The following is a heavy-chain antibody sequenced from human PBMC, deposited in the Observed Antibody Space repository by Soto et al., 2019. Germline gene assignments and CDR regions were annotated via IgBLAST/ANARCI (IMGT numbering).Heavy chain of an antibody. D-gene: IGHD3-22*01. CDR3: ARAHYYDSSGYFHY. CDR1: GGSLSGYY. CDR2: IYYAGTT. V-gene: IGHV4-59*12. Sequence: TSETLSLTCSISGGSLSGYYWTWTRQPPGKGLEWIGYIYYAGTTNYNPSLKSRVTISVDTSKNQFSLKLSSVTAAVTAVYYCARAHYYDSSGYFHYWGQGSLVTSPQ. J-gene: IGHJ4*02.